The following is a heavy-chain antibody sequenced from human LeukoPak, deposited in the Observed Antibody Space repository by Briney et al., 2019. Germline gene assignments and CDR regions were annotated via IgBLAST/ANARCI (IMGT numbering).Heavy chain of an antibody. V-gene: IGHV4-34*01. CDR1: GGSFSGYY. CDR2: INHSGST. J-gene: IGHJ5*02. Sequence: SETLSLTCAVYGGSFSGYYWSWIRQPPGKGLEWIGEINHSGSTNYNPSLKSRVTISVDTSKNQFSLKLSSVTAADTAVYYCAREKILVPAAISRFLEWLLLSRWFDPWGQGTLVTVSS. CDR3: AREKILVPAAISRFLEWLLLSRWFDP. D-gene: IGHD3-3*01.